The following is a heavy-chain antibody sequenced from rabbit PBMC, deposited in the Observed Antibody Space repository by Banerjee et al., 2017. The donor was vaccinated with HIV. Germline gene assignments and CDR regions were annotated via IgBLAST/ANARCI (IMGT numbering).Heavy chain of an antibody. D-gene: IGHD3-1*01. Sequence: QSLEESGGGLVKPGASLTLTCTASGFTLSSYWMCWVRQAPGKGLEWIGCIVAGSSGSTYSTSWAKGRFTVSKTSSTTVTLQVTSLTAADTATYFCARGWGSMSNFWGPGTLVTVS. V-gene: IGHV1S40*01. CDR3: ARGWGSMSNF. J-gene: IGHJ4*01. CDR1: GFTLSSYW. CDR2: IVAGSSGST.